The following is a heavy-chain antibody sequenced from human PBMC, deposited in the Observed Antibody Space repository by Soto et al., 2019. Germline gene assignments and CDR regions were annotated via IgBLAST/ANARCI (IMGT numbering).Heavy chain of an antibody. CDR1: GFTFSSYL. J-gene: IGHJ4*02. CDR2: IKGDGITT. V-gene: IGHV3-74*01. D-gene: IGHD3-3*01. Sequence: EVQLVDSGGGLVEPGGALRLSCAASGFTFSSYLIHWFLQAPVEGLVWVSRIKGDGITTNYADSVKGRYTISRDYAKNTVFLKMNSLRAQDTAVSSCARVAFGAYYLDYWGQGTLVTVSS. CDR3: ARVAFGAYYLDY.